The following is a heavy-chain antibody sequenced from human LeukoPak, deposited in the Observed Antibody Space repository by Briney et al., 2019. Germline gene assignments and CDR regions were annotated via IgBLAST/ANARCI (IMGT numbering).Heavy chain of an antibody. CDR2: ISYDGSNK. D-gene: IGHD3-3*01. CDR3: ARDWGEYDFWSGYYYYGMDV. Sequence: GRSLRVSCAASGFTFSSDAMHCVRQAPGKGLEWVAVISYDGSNKYYADSVKGRFTISRDNSKNTLYLQMNSLRAEDTAVYYCARDWGEYDFWSGYYYYGMDVRGQGTTVTVSS. CDR1: GFTFSSDA. V-gene: IGHV3-30-3*01. J-gene: IGHJ6*02.